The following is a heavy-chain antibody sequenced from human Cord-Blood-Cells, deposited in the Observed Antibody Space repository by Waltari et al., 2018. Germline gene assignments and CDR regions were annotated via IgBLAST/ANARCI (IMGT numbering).Heavy chain of an antibody. CDR1: GFTFSSYA. J-gene: IGHJ4*02. D-gene: IGHD3-22*01. CDR3: ASTPYDSSGYYYY. V-gene: IGHV3-30-3*01. Sequence: QVQLVASGGGVVQPGRSLRLSCAASGFTFSSYAMPWVRQAPGKGVEWVAVISYDGSNKYYADSVKGRFTISRDNSKNTLYLQMNSLRAEDTAVYYCASTPYDSSGYYYYWGQGTLVTVSS. CDR2: ISYDGSNK.